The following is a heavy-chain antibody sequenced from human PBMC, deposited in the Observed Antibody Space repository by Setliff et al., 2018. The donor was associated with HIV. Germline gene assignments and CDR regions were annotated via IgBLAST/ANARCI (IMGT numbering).Heavy chain of an antibody. CDR1: GFTFSNYW. D-gene: IGHD5-18*01. CDR3: ARVNVDTTGVFGPLGY. CDR2: INSDGSST. V-gene: IGHV3-74*01. Sequence: PGGSLRLSCAASGFTFSNYWMHWVRQAPGKGLVWVSHINSDGSSTSYADSVKGRFTISRDNSKNTLYLQMNSLRPEDTAVYYCARVNVDTTGVFGPLGYWGQGTLVTVSS. J-gene: IGHJ4*01.